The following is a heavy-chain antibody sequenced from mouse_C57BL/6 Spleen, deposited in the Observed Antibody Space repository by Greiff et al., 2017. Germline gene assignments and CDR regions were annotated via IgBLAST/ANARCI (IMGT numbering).Heavy chain of an antibody. CDR2: IYPGSGST. V-gene: IGHV1-55*01. D-gene: IGHD2-1*01. CDR3: ARIYYGNPSYWYFDV. J-gene: IGHJ1*03. CDR1: GYTFTSYW. Sequence: QVQLQQPGAELVKPGASVQMSCKASGYTFTSYWITWVKQRPGQGLEWIGDIYPGSGSTNYNEKFKSKATLTVDTSSSTAYMQLSSLTSEDSAVYYCARIYYGNPSYWYFDVWGTGTTVTVSS.